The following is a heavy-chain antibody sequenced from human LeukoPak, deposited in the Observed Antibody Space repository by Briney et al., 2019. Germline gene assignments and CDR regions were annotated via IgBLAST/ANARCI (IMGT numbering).Heavy chain of an antibody. CDR2: IGTIISTT. Sequence: GGSLRLSCAASGFTFGSYEMNWVRQAPRKGLEWVAYIGTIISTTYYADSVKGRFTVSRDDAKSSLYLQMSSLRAEDTAIYYCARSVYDLRGQRLVPGLDYWGQGTLVTVSS. CDR1: GFTFGSYE. V-gene: IGHV3-48*03. J-gene: IGHJ4*02. CDR3: ARSVYDLRGQRLVPGLDY. D-gene: IGHD6-13*01.